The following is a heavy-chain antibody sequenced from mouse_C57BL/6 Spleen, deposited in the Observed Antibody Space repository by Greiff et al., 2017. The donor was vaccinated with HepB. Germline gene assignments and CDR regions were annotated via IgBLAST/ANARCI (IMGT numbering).Heavy chain of an antibody. CDR1: GFTFSSYA. J-gene: IGHJ1*03. CDR2: ISSGGDYI. D-gene: IGHD1-1*01. Sequence: EVKLVESGEGLVKPGGSLKLSCAASGFTFSSYAMSWVRQTPEKRLEWVAYISSGGDYIYYADTVKGRFTISRDNARNTLYLQMSSLKSEDTAMYYCTRKYYYGSSYEGYWYFDVWGTGTTVTVSS. V-gene: IGHV5-9-1*02. CDR3: TRKYYYGSSYEGYWYFDV.